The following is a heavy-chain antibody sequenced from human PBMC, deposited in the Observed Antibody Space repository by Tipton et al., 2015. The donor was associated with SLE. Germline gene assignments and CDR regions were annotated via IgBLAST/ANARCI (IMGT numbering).Heavy chain of an antibody. CDR1: GFTFSKHG. Sequence: SLRLSCAASGFTFSKHGMHWVRQAPGKGLEWVSYISSSGSTIFYADSVRGRFSISRDNAKNSLSLQMNSLRAEDAAVYYCARGDRTTWTFDYWGQGTLVTVSS. V-gene: IGHV3-48*03. CDR2: ISSSGSTI. J-gene: IGHJ4*02. CDR3: ARGDRTTWTFDY. D-gene: IGHD3-16*01.